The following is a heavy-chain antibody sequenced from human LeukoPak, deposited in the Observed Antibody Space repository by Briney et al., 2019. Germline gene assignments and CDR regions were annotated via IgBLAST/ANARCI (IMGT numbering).Heavy chain of an antibody. D-gene: IGHD6-13*01. CDR3: ARDGIAAADFLDY. Sequence: GGSLRLSCAASGFTFSSHWMSWVRQAPGKGLEWVANINQDGSEQYYVDSVKGRFTISRDNSKNTLYLQMNSLRAEDTAVYYCARDGIAAADFLDYWGQGTLVTVSS. CDR2: INQDGSEQ. J-gene: IGHJ4*02. V-gene: IGHV3-7*03. CDR1: GFTFSSHW.